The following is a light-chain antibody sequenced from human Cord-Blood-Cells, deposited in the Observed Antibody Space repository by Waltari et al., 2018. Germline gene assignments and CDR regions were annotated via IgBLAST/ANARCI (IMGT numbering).Light chain of an antibody. Sequence: DLVLTQSPDSLAVSLGERATINCKSSQSVLYSSNNKNYLAWYQQKPGQHPKLLIYWASTRESGVPDRFSGSGSGTDFTLTISSLQAEDVAVYYCQQYYSTPYSFGQGTKLEIK. CDR1: QSVLYSSNNKNY. J-gene: IGKJ2*03. V-gene: IGKV4-1*01. CDR2: WAS. CDR3: QQYYSTPYS.